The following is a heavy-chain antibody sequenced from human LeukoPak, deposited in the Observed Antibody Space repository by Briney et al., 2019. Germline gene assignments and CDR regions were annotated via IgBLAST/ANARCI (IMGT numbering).Heavy chain of an antibody. CDR1: GGTFSSYA. CDR2: IIPIFGTA. J-gene: IGHJ6*02. CDR3: ARPQIYCSSTSCHTPGYYYYGMDV. D-gene: IGHD2-2*01. Sequence: SVKVSCKASGGTFSSYAISWVRQAPGQGLEWMGGIIPIFGTANYAQKFQGRVTITADESTSTAYMELSSLRSEDTAVYYCARPQIYCSSTSCHTPGYYYYGMDVWGQGTTVTVSS. V-gene: IGHV1-69*13.